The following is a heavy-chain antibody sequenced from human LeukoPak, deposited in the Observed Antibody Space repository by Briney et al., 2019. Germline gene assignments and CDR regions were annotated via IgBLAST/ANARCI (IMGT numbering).Heavy chain of an antibody. Sequence: SGTASCKAYGYTFAIYDINWDRQATGHGRGWMGWTKPYIGKAGYAQKFQGRVTMTSNNSISTAYMEVTSLKSEDTAVYYCARGAPGSYCSGGSCPYFDFWGQGTLATVSS. J-gene: IGHJ4*02. D-gene: IGHD2-15*01. CDR1: GYTFAIYD. CDR2: TKPYIGKA. CDR3: ARGAPGSYCSGGSCPYFDF. V-gene: IGHV1-8*01.